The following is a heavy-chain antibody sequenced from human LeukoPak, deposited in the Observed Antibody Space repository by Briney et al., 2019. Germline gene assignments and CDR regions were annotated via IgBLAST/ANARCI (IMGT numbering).Heavy chain of an antibody. CDR3: AKAQGDVLLWFGELAHYFDY. CDR1: GFTFDDYA. CDR2: ISWNSGSI. Sequence: SGGSLRLSCAASGFTFDDYAMHWVRQAPGKGLEWVSGISWNSGSIGYADSVKGRFTISRDNAKNSLYLQMNSLRAEDTALYYCAKAQGDVLLWFGELAHYFDYWGQGTLVTVSS. V-gene: IGHV3-9*01. J-gene: IGHJ4*02. D-gene: IGHD3-10*01.